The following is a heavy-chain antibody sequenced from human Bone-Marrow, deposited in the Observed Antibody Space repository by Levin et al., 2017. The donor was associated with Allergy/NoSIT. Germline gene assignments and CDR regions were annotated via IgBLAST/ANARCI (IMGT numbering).Heavy chain of an antibody. D-gene: IGHD2/OR15-2a*01. CDR1: GYTFRTYW. Sequence: GESLKISCKGSGYTFRTYWIGWVRQTSGKGLEWVAIIYPGDSELRYSPSLQGQVTISADKSTGVAYLQWSSLKASDTAIYYCVRRAGEYCSGDNCPNWSDSWGQGTAVTVSS. J-gene: IGHJ5*01. CDR2: IYPGDSEL. CDR3: VRRAGEYCSGDNCPNWSDS. V-gene: IGHV5-51*01.